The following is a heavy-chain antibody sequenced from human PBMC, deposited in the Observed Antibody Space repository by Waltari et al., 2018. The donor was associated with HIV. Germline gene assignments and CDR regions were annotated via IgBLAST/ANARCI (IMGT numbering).Heavy chain of an antibody. CDR3: ASPDTTMVHGHYYFYHMDV. CDR1: GFTVSSNY. V-gene: IGHV3-66*01. Sequence: EVQLVESGGGLVQPGGSLRLSCAASGFTVSSNYMSWVRQAPGKGLGWVSLVYTGGSTYYADSGKGRFTISRDNSKNTLYLQMNSLRAEDTAVYYCASPDTTMVHGHYYFYHMDVWGQGTTVTVSS. D-gene: IGHD5-18*01. CDR2: VYTGGST. J-gene: IGHJ6*02.